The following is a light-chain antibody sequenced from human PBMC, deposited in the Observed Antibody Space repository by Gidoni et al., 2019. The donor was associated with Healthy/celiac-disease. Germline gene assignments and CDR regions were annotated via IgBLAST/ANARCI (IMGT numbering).Light chain of an antibody. V-gene: IGKV3-20*01. J-gene: IGKJ1*01. CDR1: QRVSSSY. CDR3: QQYGSSPR. CDR2: GAS. Sequence: EIVLTQSPGTLSLSPGERATLSCRASQRVSSSYLAWYQQKPGQAPRLLIYGASSRATGIPDRFSGSGSGTDFTLTISRLEPEDFAVYYCQQYGSSPRFGQGTKVEIK.